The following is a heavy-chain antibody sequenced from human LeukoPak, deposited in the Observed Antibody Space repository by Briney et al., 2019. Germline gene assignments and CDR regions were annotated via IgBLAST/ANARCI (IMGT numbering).Heavy chain of an antibody. J-gene: IGHJ4*02. CDR3: TRAVAAADFSPGY. V-gene: IGHV3-21*01. CDR1: GFTFSSYS. Sequence: SGGSLRLSCVASGFTFSSYSMNWVRQAPGKGLEWISCISSSSSYIYYADSVKGRFTISRDNAKNSVYLQMNSLRAEDTAVYYCTRAVAAADFSPGYWGQGAPVTVSS. D-gene: IGHD3/OR15-3a*01. CDR2: ISSSSSYI.